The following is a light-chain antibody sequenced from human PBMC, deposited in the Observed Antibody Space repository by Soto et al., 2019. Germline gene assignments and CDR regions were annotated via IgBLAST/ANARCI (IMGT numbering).Light chain of an antibody. J-gene: IGLJ1*01. V-gene: IGLV1-40*01. Sequence: QSVLTQPPSLSGAPGQRVTISCTGSSSNIGADYDVHWYQQIPGTAPKLLIYGNNDRPSGVPDRFSGSKSGTSASLAITGLQAEDEADYYCQSYDSSLSGDVFGTGTKVTVL. CDR1: SSNIGADYD. CDR2: GNN. CDR3: QSYDSSLSGDV.